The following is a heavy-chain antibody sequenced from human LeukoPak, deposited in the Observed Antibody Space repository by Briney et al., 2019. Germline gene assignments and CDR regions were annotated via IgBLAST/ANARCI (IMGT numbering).Heavy chain of an antibody. V-gene: IGHV3-30*18. CDR1: GFTFSSYG. CDR3: AKGSYYDSSGYLDH. J-gene: IGHJ4*02. Sequence: PGGSLRLSCAASGFTFSSYGMHWVRQAPGKGLEWVAVISYDGSNKYYADSVKGRFTISRDNSKNTLYLQMNSLRAEDTAVYYCAKGSYYDSSGYLDHWGQGTLVTVSS. D-gene: IGHD3-22*01. CDR2: ISYDGSNK.